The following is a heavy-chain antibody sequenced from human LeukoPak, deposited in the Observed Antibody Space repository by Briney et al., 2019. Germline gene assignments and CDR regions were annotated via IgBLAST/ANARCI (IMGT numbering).Heavy chain of an antibody. J-gene: IGHJ5*02. D-gene: IGHD6-13*01. CDR3: ARAAAADPKNWFDP. CDR2: IHHSGTT. CDR1: VYSTNSGHY. V-gene: IGHV4-38-2*01. Sequence: SETLSLTCAVSVYSTNSGHYWGWIRQPPGKGLEWIGSIHHSGTTYYNPSLKSRVTILGDTSKNQFSLKLTSVTATDTAVYYCARAAAADPKNWFDPWGQGTLVTVSA.